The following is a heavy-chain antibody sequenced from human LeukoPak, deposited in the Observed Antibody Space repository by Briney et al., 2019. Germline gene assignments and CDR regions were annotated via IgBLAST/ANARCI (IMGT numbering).Heavy chain of an antibody. CDR1: GFIFSTYG. CDR3: AKDRLGPAAESPFDP. CDR2: IRHDGSIK. D-gene: IGHD2-2*01. J-gene: IGHJ5*02. V-gene: IGHV3-30*02. Sequence: GGSLRLSCAASGFIFSTYGMYWVRQAPGKGLEWVAFIRHDGSIKNYADSVKGRFTISRDNSKNTLYLQMNSLRAEDTAVYYCAKDRLGPAAESPFDPWGQGTLVTVSS.